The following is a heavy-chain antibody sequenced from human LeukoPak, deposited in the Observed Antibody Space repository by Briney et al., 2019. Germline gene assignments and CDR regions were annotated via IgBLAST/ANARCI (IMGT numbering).Heavy chain of an antibody. J-gene: IGHJ3*02. CDR2: IYYSGST. CDR3: AGYQLLLDAFDI. D-gene: IGHD2-2*01. CDR1: GGSISGYY. V-gene: IGHV4-59*01. Sequence: SETLSLTCSVSGGSISGYYWSWIRQPPGKGLEWIGYIYYSGSTNYNPSLKSRVTISVDTSKNQFSLKLSSETAADTAVYYCAGYQLLLDAFDIWGQGTMVTVSS.